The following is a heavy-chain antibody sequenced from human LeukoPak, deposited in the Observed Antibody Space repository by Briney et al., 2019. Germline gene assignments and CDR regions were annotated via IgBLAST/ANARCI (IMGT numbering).Heavy chain of an antibody. CDR1: GGSISSDY. D-gene: IGHD3-10*01. Sequence: PSETLSLTCTVSGGSISSDYWNWIRQPPGKGLEWIGYIYHSGRTNYNPSLESRVTISVDPSKAQFSLKLSSVTAADTAVYYCARDQEEDEGVWFDPWGQGTLVTVSS. J-gene: IGHJ5*02. CDR2: IYHSGRT. V-gene: IGHV4-59*01. CDR3: ARDQEEDEGVWFDP.